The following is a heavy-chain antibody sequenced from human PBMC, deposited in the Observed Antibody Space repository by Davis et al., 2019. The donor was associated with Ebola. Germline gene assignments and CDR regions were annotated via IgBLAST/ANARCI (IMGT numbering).Heavy chain of an antibody. J-gene: IGHJ6*02. CDR1: GGSFSGYY. V-gene: IGHV4-34*01. Sequence: MPSETLSLTCAVYGGSFSGYYWSWIRQPPGKGLEWIGEINHSGSTNYNPSLKSRVTISVDTSKNQFSLKLSSVTAADTAVYYCARAVRRNVLRFLEWFPSAGMDVWGQGTTVTVSS. CDR3: ARAVRRNVLRFLEWFPSAGMDV. CDR2: INHSGST. D-gene: IGHD3-3*01.